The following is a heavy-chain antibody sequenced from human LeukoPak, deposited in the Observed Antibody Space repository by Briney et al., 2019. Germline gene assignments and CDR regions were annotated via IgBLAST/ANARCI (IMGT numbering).Heavy chain of an antibody. CDR2: FDPEDGET. Sequence: ASVKVSCMVSGYTLTELSMHWVRQAPGKGLEWMGGFDPEDGETIYAQKFQGRVTMTEDTSTDTAYMELSSLRSEDTAVYYCAPLPLVGATTSPWGQGTLVTVSS. CDR3: APLPLVGATTSP. J-gene: IGHJ5*02. V-gene: IGHV1-24*01. D-gene: IGHD1-26*01. CDR1: GYTLTELS.